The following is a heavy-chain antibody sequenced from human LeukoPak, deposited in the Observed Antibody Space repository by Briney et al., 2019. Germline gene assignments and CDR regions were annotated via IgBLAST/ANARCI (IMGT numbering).Heavy chain of an antibody. CDR1: GYSFTSYS. V-gene: IGHV1-18*01. J-gene: IGHJ4*02. CDR2: ISAYNGNT. Sequence: RASVKVSCKASGYSFTSYSMNWVRQAPGQGLEWMGWISAYNGNTNYAQKLQGRVTMTTDTSTSTAYMELRSLRSDDTAVYYCARAQSRHDSSGYWDYFDYWGQGTLVTVSS. CDR3: ARAQSRHDSSGYWDYFDY. D-gene: IGHD3-22*01.